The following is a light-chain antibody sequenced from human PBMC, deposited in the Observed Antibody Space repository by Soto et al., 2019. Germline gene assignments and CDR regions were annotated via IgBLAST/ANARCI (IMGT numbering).Light chain of an antibody. CDR3: QQYGSSPPWT. Sequence: EIVLTQSPGTLSLSPGERATLSCRASQSVSSRYLAWYQQKPGQAPRLLIYGASSRATGIPDRFSGSGSGTDFSLTISRLEPQDFAVYYCQQYGSSPPWTFGQGTKVEIK. CDR2: GAS. J-gene: IGKJ1*01. V-gene: IGKV3-20*01. CDR1: QSVSSRY.